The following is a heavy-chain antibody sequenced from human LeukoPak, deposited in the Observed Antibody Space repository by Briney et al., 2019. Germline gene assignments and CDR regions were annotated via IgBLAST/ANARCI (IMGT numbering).Heavy chain of an antibody. Sequence: SETLSLTCTVSGGSISSYYWSWIRQPPGKGLEWIGYIYYSGSTNYNPSLKSRVTISVDTSKNQFSLKLSSVTAADTAVYYCARSDYYGSGSSTQSNWFDPWGQGTLVTISS. J-gene: IGHJ5*02. CDR2: IYYSGST. CDR1: GGSISSYY. CDR3: ARSDYYGSGSSTQSNWFDP. V-gene: IGHV4-59*01. D-gene: IGHD3-10*01.